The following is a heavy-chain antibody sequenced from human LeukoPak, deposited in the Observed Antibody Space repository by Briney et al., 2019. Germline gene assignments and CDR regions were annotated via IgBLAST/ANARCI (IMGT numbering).Heavy chain of an antibody. Sequence: SVKVSCKASGGTLSSYAISWVRQAPGQGLEWMGRIIPIFGTANYAQKFQGRVTITADKSTSTAYMELSSLRSEDTAVYYCARAASYGDYLGYWGQGTLVTVSS. CDR2: IIPIFGTA. J-gene: IGHJ4*02. CDR3: ARAASYGDYLGY. V-gene: IGHV1-69*06. CDR1: GGTLSSYA. D-gene: IGHD4-17*01.